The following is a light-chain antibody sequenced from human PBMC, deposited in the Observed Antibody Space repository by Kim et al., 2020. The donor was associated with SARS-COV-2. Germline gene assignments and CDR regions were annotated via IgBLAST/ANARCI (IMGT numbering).Light chain of an antibody. V-gene: IGKV1-5*03. CDR1: QTISDW. J-gene: IGKJ2*03. Sequence: DIQMTQSPFTLSASIGDRVTITCRASQTISDWLAWYQQKPGKAPKILIYKASILEDGVPSRFSGRGSGTEFTLTTSSLQPDDFATYYCHQYNSYPRSFGQGTKLEI. CDR3: HQYNSYPRS. CDR2: KAS.